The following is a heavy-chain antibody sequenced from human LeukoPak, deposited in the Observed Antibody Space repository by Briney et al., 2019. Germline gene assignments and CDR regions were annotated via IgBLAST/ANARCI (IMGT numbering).Heavy chain of an antibody. Sequence: GGSLRLSCKGSGYSFTSYWIGWVRQMPGKGLEWMGIIYPGDSDTRYSPSFQGQVTISADKSISTAYLQWSSLKASDTAMYYCARFSDLAARPFDYWGQGTLVTVSS. D-gene: IGHD6-6*01. V-gene: IGHV5-51*01. J-gene: IGHJ4*02. CDR3: ARFSDLAARPFDY. CDR2: IYPGDSDT. CDR1: GYSFTSYW.